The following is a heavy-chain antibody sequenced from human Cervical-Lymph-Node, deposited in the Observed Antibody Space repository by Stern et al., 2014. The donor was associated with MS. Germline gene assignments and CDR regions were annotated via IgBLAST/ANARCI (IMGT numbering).Heavy chain of an antibody. V-gene: IGHV4-61*02. CDR1: GGSISIGSYY. CDR3: TRGPGGKHFQD. J-gene: IGHJ1*01. Sequence: QVQLVQSGPGLVKPSQTLSLTCSVSGGSISIGSYYWSWIRQPAGKGLEWIGRIKISGSTNYNPSLKSRVTISLDTSKTQFSLKLSSVTAADTAVYYCTRGPGGKHFQDWGQGTLVTVAS. CDR2: IKISGST. D-gene: IGHD4-23*01.